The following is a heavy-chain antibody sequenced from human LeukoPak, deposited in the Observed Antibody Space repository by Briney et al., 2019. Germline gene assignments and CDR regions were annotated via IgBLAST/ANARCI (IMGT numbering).Heavy chain of an antibody. CDR2: IFPGDSDT. CDR3: AECIAASNVVFDY. Sequence: GESLKISCKGSGYSFTSYWIGWVRQMPGKGLEWMGIIFPGDSDTRYSPSFQGQVTISADRSISTAYLQWSSLKASDTAMYYCAECIAASNVVFDYWGQGTLVTVSS. V-gene: IGHV5-51*01. CDR1: GYSFTSYW. J-gene: IGHJ4*02. D-gene: IGHD6-13*01.